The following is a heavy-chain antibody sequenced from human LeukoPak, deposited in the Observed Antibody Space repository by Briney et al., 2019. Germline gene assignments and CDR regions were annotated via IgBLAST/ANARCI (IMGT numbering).Heavy chain of an antibody. J-gene: IGHJ5*02. CDR2: ISSSSSYI. Sequence: PGGSLRLSCAASGFTFSSYSMTWVRQAPGKGLEWVSSISSSSSYIYYADSVKGRFTISRDNAKNSLYLQMNSLRAEDTAVYYCARDQGSGWYGNWFDPWGQGTLVTVSS. CDR1: GFTFSSYS. D-gene: IGHD6-19*01. V-gene: IGHV3-21*01. CDR3: ARDQGSGWYGNWFDP.